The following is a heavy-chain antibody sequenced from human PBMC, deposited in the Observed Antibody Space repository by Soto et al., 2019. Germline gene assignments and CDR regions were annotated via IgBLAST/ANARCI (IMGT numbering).Heavy chain of an antibody. D-gene: IGHD3-10*01. CDR3: ASIQEKVRGSGSRNGPYYYYCYMDV. J-gene: IGHJ6*03. CDR2: IIPILGIA. Sequence: ASVKVSCKASGGTFSSYTISWVRQAPGQGLEWMGRIIPILGIANYAQKFQGRATITADKSTSTAYMELSSLRSEDTAVYYCASIQEKVRGSGSRNGPYYYYCYMDVWGKGTTVTVSS. CDR1: GGTFSSYT. V-gene: IGHV1-69*02.